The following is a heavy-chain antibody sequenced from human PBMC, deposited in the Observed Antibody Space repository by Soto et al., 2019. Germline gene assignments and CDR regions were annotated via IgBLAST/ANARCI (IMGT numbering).Heavy chain of an antibody. J-gene: IGHJ4*02. V-gene: IGHV3-30*03. CDR3: ADGFIFDGYCANGICDRLDY. Sequence: QVQLVESGGGVVQPGGSLTLSCAASGFTFSSYGMHWVRQAPGKGLEWVAVMSYDGNNKYYADSVKGRFTVYRDNSRNTQVQQMTSQRAEDTAVYSCADGFIFDGYCANGICDRLDYWSQGTPVTVSP. CDR2: MSYDGNNK. CDR1: GFTFSSYG. D-gene: IGHD2-8*01.